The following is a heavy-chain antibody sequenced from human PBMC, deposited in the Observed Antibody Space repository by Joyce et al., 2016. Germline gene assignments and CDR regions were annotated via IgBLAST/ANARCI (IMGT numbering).Heavy chain of an antibody. V-gene: IGHV1-46*01. CDR1: GYTFTNYY. Sequence: QVQLVQSGAEVKKPGASVKVSCKAYGYTFTNYYMHWVRQAPGQGLEWMGIINPSGGSTNSAQKCQGRVTMTRDTSTSTVYMELSSLRSEDTAVYYCARDTAMATGYYYYGMDVWGQGTTVTVSS. J-gene: IGHJ6*02. D-gene: IGHD5-18*01. CDR3: ARDTAMATGYYYYGMDV. CDR2: INPSGGST.